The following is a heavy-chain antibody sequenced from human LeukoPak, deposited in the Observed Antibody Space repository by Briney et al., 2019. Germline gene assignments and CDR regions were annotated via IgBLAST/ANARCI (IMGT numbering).Heavy chain of an antibody. CDR1: GYTFTDYY. Sequence: GASVKVSCKASGYTFTDYYMHWVRQAPGQGLEWMGWLNPNSGDTNYAQNFQGRVTMTRDTSISTAYMELSSLKSDDTAVYYCARDRNSGSSLDIWGQGTMLTVSS. V-gene: IGHV1-2*02. D-gene: IGHD6-6*01. CDR3: ARDRNSGSSLDI. J-gene: IGHJ3*02. CDR2: LNPNSGDT.